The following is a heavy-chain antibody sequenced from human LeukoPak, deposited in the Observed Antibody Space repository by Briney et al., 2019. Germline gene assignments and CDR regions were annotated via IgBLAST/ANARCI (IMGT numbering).Heavy chain of an antibody. CDR2: MNPNSGNT. J-gene: IGHJ5*02. Sequence: ASVKVSCKASGYTFTSYDINWVRQATGQGLEWMGWMNPNSGNTGYAQKFQGRVTMTRNTSISTAYMELSSLRSEDTAVYYCARGRGSGSYSFSGFDPWGQGTLVTVSS. D-gene: IGHD1-26*01. V-gene: IGHV1-8*01. CDR3: ARGRGSGSYSFSGFDP. CDR1: GYTFTSYD.